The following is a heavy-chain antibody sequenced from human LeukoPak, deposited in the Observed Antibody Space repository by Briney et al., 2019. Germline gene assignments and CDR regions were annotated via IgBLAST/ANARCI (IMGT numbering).Heavy chain of an antibody. CDR1: GFTFSSYG. CDR2: ISYDGSNK. CDR3: AKDRTMVRGVIVNWFDP. D-gene: IGHD3-10*01. Sequence: GGSLRLSCAASGFTFSSYGIHWVRQAPGKGLEWVAVISYDGSNKYYADSVKGRFTISRDNSKNTMSLQMNSLRAEDTAVYYCAKDRTMVRGVIVNWFDPWGQGTLVTVSS. V-gene: IGHV3-30*18. J-gene: IGHJ5*02.